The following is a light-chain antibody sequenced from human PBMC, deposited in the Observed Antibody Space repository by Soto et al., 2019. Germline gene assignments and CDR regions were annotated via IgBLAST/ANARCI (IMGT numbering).Light chain of an antibody. Sequence: QSVLTQPPSASGTPGQRVTISCSGGSSNMGTNTVSWYQQVPGTAPKVLIYVNDQRPPGVPDRFSGSNSGTSASLAISGLQPEDEAEYYCVAWDDSLNGHVFGTGTKVTVL. J-gene: IGLJ1*01. CDR1: SSNMGTNT. CDR3: VAWDDSLNGHV. CDR2: VND. V-gene: IGLV1-44*01.